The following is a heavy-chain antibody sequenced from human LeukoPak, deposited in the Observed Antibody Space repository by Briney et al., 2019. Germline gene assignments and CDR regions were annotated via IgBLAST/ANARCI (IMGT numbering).Heavy chain of an antibody. CDR3: ARGLVLLWFGEFPWFDP. V-gene: IGHV4-59*01. CDR2: IYYSGST. J-gene: IGHJ5*02. Sequence: SETLSLTCTVSGGSISSYYWSWIRQPPGKELEWIGYIYYSGSTNYNPSLKSRVTISVDTSKNQFSLKLSSVTAADTAVYYCARGLVLLWFGEFPWFDPWGQGALVTVSS. D-gene: IGHD3-10*01. CDR1: GGSISSYY.